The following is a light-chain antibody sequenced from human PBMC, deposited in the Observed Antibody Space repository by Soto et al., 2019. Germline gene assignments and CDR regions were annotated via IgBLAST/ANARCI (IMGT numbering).Light chain of an antibody. CDR3: QQFGDSLT. J-gene: IGKJ4*01. Sequence: ETVLTQSPGTLSLSPGERATLSCRASQPVFIRYLAWYQQKPGQAPRLLIYGASTRATGIPDRFSGSGSVTDFTLTVSRLEPEYFAVYYCQQFGDSLTFGGGTKVEI. CDR1: QPVFIRY. V-gene: IGKV3-20*01. CDR2: GAS.